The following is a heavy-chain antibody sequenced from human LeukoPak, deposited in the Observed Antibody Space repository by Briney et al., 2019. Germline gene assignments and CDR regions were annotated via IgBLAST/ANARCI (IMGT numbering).Heavy chain of an antibody. CDR2: ISPYNANT. CDR1: GYTFTSYG. Sequence: ASVKVSCKASGYTFTSYGISWVRQAPGQGLEWMGWISPYNANTSYAQELQGRVTMTTDTSTSTAYMELRSLRSDDTAVYYCARYFGSGTFMGDYWGQGTLVTVSS. V-gene: IGHV1-18*01. J-gene: IGHJ4*02. CDR3: ARYFGSGTFMGDY. D-gene: IGHD3-10*01.